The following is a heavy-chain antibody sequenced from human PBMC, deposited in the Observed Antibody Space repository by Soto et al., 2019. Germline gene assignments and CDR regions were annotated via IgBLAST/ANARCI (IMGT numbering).Heavy chain of an antibody. CDR1: GYTFASYY. CDR2: INPSGGST. V-gene: IGHV1-46*01. Sequence: ASVKVSCKASGYTFASYYMHWVRQAPGQGLEWMGIINPSGGSTSYAQKFQGRVTMTRDTSTSTVYMELSSLRSEDTAVYYCARSEWATVTRNYFDYWGQGTLVTVSS. J-gene: IGHJ4*02. D-gene: IGHD4-17*01. CDR3: ARSEWATVTRNYFDY.